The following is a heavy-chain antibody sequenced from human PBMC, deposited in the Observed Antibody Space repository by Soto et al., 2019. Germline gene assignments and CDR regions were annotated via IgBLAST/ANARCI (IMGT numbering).Heavy chain of an antibody. J-gene: IGHJ4*02. CDR3: ARINYGSGLGIDY. Sequence: NPSETLSLTCTVSGGSISSSSYYWGWIRQPPGKGLEWIGSIYYSGSTYYNPSLKSRVTISVDTSKNQFSLKLSSVTAADTAVYYCARINYGSGLGIDYWGQGTLVTVSS. CDR2: IYYSGST. D-gene: IGHD3-10*01. CDR1: GGSISSSSYY. V-gene: IGHV4-39*01.